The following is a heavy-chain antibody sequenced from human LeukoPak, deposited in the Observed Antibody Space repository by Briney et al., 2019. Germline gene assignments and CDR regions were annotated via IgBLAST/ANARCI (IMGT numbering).Heavy chain of an antibody. D-gene: IGHD5-12*01. CDR2: IKPDGDSM. V-gene: IGHV3-7*01. J-gene: IGHJ4*02. Sequence: GRSQTLLCTPSARFFGLCWVNWARHAPGKGLEWVANIKPDGDSMRFVDSVKGRFTMSRDNAQSSLHLQMNSPRVEDTAFYYCAAWTDGGYSYWGQGVLVTVSS. CDR3: AAWTDGGYSY. CDR1: ARFFGLCW.